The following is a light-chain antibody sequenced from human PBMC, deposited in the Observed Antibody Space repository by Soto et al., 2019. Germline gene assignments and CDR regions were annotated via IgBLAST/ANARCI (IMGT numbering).Light chain of an antibody. J-gene: IGLJ2*01. CDR1: SSDVGGYNY. V-gene: IGLV2-14*03. CDR2: DVN. Sequence: QSALTQPASVSGSPGQSITISCTGTSSDVGGYNYVSWYQHHPDKAPKLMIYDVNNRASGVSNRFSGSKSGNTASLTISGLQAEDEAAYYCSSYSSSSTRLVFGGGTKLTVL. CDR3: SSYSSSSTRLV.